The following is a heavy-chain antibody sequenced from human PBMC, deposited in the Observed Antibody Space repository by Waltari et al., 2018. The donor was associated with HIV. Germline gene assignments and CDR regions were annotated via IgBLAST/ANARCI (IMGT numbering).Heavy chain of an antibody. CDR1: GRSLGGYY. CDR2: IHYSGSA. V-gene: IGHV4-59*01. J-gene: IGHJ6*02. Sequence: QVQLQESAPGLVRPSATLSLPCTVPGRSLGGYYWCWIRQPPGKELEWIGYIHYSGSANYNPSLKSRVTVSVDTSKHQFSLKLSSVTAADTAVYYCATLMVYAPRSHYYGMDVWGQGTTVIVSS. CDR3: ATLMVYAPRSHYYGMDV. D-gene: IGHD2-8*01.